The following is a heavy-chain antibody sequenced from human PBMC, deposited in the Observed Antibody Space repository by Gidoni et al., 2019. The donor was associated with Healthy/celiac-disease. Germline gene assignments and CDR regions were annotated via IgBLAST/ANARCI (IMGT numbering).Heavy chain of an antibody. Sequence: QLQLQESGPGLVKPSETLSLTCTVSGGSISRSSYYWGWIRQPPGKGLEWIVSIYYSGSTYYKPSLKSRVTISVDTSKNQFSLKRSSVTAADTAVYYCARLYDSSGYSFGYYYGMDVWGQGTTVTVSS. CDR3: ARLYDSSGYSFGYYYGMDV. CDR2: IYYSGST. V-gene: IGHV4-39*01. CDR1: GGSISRSSYY. D-gene: IGHD3-22*01. J-gene: IGHJ6*02.